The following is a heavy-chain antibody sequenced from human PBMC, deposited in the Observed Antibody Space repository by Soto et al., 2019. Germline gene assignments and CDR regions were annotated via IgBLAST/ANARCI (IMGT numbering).Heavy chain of an antibody. V-gene: IGHV3-23*01. J-gene: IGHJ5*02. Sequence: GGSLRLSCAASGFTFSSYAMSWVRQAPGKGLEWVSAISGSGGSTYDADPVKGRFTISRDNSKNTLYLQMNSLRAEDTAVYYCAKDSPSSTTYNWFDPWGQGTLVTVSS. CDR2: ISGSGGST. D-gene: IGHD2-2*01. CDR3: AKDSPSSTTYNWFDP. CDR1: GFTFSSYA.